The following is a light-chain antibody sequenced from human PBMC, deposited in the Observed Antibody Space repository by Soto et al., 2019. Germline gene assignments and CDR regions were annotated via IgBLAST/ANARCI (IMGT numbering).Light chain of an antibody. Sequence: EIVLTQSPGTLSLSPGERATLSCRASQSVSSSYLAWYQQKPGQAPRLLIYGACSRATGIPDRFSGSGSGTDFTLTISRLEPEDFAVDYCQQYGSSPLFTFGPGIKVDIK. CDR3: QQYGSSPLFT. CDR1: QSVSSSY. V-gene: IGKV3-20*01. J-gene: IGKJ3*01. CDR2: GAC.